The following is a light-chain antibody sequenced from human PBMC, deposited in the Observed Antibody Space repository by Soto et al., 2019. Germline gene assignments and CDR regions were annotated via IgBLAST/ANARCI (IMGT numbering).Light chain of an antibody. Sequence: QSVLTQPASVSGSPGQSITISCTGTSSDVGGYNSVSWYHQHPGKAPKVMIYDVSNRPSGVSNRFSGSKSGNTASLTISGRQAEDEADYYCSSYTSSSTYVFGTGTKVTVL. CDR3: SSYTSSSTYV. J-gene: IGLJ1*01. CDR1: SSDVGGYNS. V-gene: IGLV2-14*01. CDR2: DVS.